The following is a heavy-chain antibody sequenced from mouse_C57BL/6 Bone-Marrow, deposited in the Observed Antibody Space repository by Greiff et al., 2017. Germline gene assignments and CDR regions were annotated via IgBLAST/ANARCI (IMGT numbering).Heavy chain of an antibody. CDR2: ISYDGSN. CDR3: ARDNYGSSYDY. D-gene: IGHD1-1*01. J-gene: IGHJ2*01. CDR1: GYSITSGYY. Sequence: DVKLQESGPGLVKPSQSLSLTCSVTGYSITSGYYWNWIRQFPGNKLEWMGYISYDGSNNYNPSLQNRISITRDTSKNQFFLKLNSVTTEDTATYYCARDNYGSSYDYWGQGTTLTVSS. V-gene: IGHV3-6*01.